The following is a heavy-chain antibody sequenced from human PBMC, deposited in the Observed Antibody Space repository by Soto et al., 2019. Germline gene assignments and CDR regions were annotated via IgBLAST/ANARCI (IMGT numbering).Heavy chain of an antibody. CDR1: GFTFSSYS. J-gene: IGHJ6*02. D-gene: IGHD2-2*02. CDR2: ISSSSSTI. Sequence: PGGSLRLSCAASGFTFSSYSMNWVRQAPGKGLEWVSYISSSSSTIYYADSVKGRFTISRDNAKNSLYLQMNSLRDEDTAVYYCARDRPYCSSTRCYRGYYYYYYGMDVWGQGTTVTVSS. V-gene: IGHV3-48*02. CDR3: ARDRPYCSSTRCYRGYYYYYYGMDV.